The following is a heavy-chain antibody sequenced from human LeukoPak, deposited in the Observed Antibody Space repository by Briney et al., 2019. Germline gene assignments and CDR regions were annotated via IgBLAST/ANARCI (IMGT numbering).Heavy chain of an antibody. CDR1: GFTFSSYA. CDR3: ARGLPTYYYDSSGYHY. J-gene: IGHJ4*02. D-gene: IGHD3-22*01. CDR2: INHSGST. Sequence: GSLRLSCAASGFTFSSYAMSWVRQAPGKGLEWIGEINHSGSTNYNPSLKSRVTISVDTSKNQFSLKLSSVTAADTAVYYCARGLPTYYYDSSGYHYWGQGTLVTVSS. V-gene: IGHV4-34*01.